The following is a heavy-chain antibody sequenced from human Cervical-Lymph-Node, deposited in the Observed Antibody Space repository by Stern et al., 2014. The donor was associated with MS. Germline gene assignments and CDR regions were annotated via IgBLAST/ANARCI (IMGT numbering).Heavy chain of an antibody. CDR2: IAFDGSYK. J-gene: IGHJ4*02. CDR3: ASQYQVLYFDS. D-gene: IGHD2-2*01. CDR1: GFRFRNFD. V-gene: IGHV3-30*03. Sequence: VQLVESGGGVVQPGRSLRLSCAASGFRFRNFDIHWVRQAPGKGLEWVAVIAFDGSYKHYAASVKGRFTVSRDVSENTLYLQRNSLRGEDTAVYYCASQYQVLYFDSWGQGTLVTVSS.